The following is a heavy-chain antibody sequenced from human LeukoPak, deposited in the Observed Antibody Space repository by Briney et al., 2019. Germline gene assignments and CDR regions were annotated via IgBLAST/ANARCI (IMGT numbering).Heavy chain of an antibody. J-gene: IGHJ4*02. Sequence: SETLSLTCTVSGGSVSSGSYYWRWIRQPPGKGLEWIGYIYYSGSTNYNPSLKSRVTISVDTSKNQFSLKLSSVTAADTAVYYCARGIIVGATPMVYWGQGTLVTVSS. D-gene: IGHD1-26*01. CDR2: IYYSGST. V-gene: IGHV4-61*01. CDR1: GGSVSSGSYY. CDR3: ARGIIVGATPMVY.